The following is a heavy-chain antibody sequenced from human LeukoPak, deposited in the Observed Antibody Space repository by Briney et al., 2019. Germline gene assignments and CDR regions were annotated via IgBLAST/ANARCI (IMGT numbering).Heavy chain of an antibody. V-gene: IGHV3-23*01. CDR1: GFTFSSYA. CDR3: AKGETMMDGGFDY. CDR2: ISGSGGST. Sequence: PGGSLRLSCAASGFTFSSYAMGWVRQAPGKGLEWVSAISGSGGSTYYADSVKGRFTISRDNSKNTLYLQMNSLRAEDTAVYYCAKGETMMDGGFDYWGQGTLVTVSS. J-gene: IGHJ4*02. D-gene: IGHD3-22*01.